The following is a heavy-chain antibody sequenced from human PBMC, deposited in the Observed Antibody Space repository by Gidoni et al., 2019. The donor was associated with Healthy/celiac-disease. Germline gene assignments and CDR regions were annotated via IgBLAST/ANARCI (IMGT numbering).Heavy chain of an antibody. Sequence: EVQLVESGGGLVKPGGSLRLSCAASGFTFSSYSMTWVRQAPGKGLEWVSSISSSSSYIYYADSVKGRFTISRDNAKNSLYLQMNSLRAEDTAVYYCARLSGSYFYFDYWGQGTLVTVSS. J-gene: IGHJ4*02. CDR3: ARLSGSYFYFDY. V-gene: IGHV3-21*01. D-gene: IGHD1-26*01. CDR2: ISSSSSYI. CDR1: GFTFSSYS.